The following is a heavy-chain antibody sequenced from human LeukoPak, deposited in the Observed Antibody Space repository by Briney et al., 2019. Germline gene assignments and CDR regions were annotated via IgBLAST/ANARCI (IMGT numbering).Heavy chain of an antibody. V-gene: IGHV1-69*05. CDR3: ARDGEIAVAGYHDAFDI. Sequence: SVKVSCKASGGTFSSYAISWVRQAPGQGLEWMGRIIPIFGTANYAQKFQGRVTITTDESTSTAYMELSSLRSEDTAVYYCARDGEIAVAGYHDAFDIWGQGTMVTVSS. J-gene: IGHJ3*02. D-gene: IGHD6-19*01. CDR2: IIPIFGTA. CDR1: GGTFSSYA.